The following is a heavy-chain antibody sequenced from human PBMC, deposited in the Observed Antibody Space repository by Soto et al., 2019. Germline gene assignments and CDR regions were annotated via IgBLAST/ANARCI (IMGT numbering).Heavy chain of an antibody. Sequence: HPGGSLRLSCAASGFTFSNYAVNWVRQAPGKGLEWVSGISGNNGATYYADSVKGRLTISRDNSKNTLFLQMNSLRAEDTAVYYCARDFLATAPENRYFDWLLPSGVVYYYYGMDVWGQGTTVTVSS. D-gene: IGHD3-9*01. V-gene: IGHV3-23*01. CDR2: ISGNNGAT. J-gene: IGHJ6*02. CDR3: ARDFLATAPENRYFDWLLPSGVVYYYYGMDV. CDR1: GFTFSNYA.